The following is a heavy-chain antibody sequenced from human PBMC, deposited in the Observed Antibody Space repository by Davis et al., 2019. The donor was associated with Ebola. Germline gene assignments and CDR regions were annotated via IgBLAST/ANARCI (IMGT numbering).Heavy chain of an antibody. CDR2: IYSGGST. Sequence: GESLKISCAASGFTVSSNYMSWVRQAPGKGLEWVSVIYSGGSTYYADSVKGRFTISRDNSKNTMYLQMNSLRLEDTAVYYCAKDPTGHGSGNDYWGQGTLVTVSS. CDR1: GFTVSSNY. V-gene: IGHV3-66*01. CDR3: AKDPTGHGSGNDY. J-gene: IGHJ4*02. D-gene: IGHD1-1*01.